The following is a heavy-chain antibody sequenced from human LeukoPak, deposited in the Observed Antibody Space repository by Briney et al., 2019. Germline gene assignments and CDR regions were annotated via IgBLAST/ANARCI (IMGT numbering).Heavy chain of an antibody. Sequence: PSETLSLTCTVSGGSISSSSYYWGWIRQPPGKGLEWIGSIYYSGSTYYNPSLKSRVTISVDTSKNQFSLKLSSVTAADTAVYYCARGSDTAAGLYWGQGTLVTVSS. CDR3: ARGSDTAAGLY. CDR1: GGSISSSSYY. J-gene: IGHJ4*02. D-gene: IGHD6-13*01. V-gene: IGHV4-39*01. CDR2: IYYSGST.